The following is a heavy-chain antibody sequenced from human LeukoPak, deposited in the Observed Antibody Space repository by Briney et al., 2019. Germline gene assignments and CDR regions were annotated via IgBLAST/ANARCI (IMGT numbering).Heavy chain of an antibody. CDR3: ARDPAANYDFWRGYYQGYYYGMDV. V-gene: IGHV1-18*01. CDR2: ISAYNGNT. D-gene: IGHD3-3*01. Sequence: GASVKVSCKASGYTFTNYGISWVRQAPGQGLEWMGWISAYNGNTNYAQKLQGRVTMTTDTSTSTAYMELRSLRSDDTAVYYCARDPAANYDFWRGYYQGYYYGMDVWGQGTTVTVSS. J-gene: IGHJ6*02. CDR1: GYTFTNYG.